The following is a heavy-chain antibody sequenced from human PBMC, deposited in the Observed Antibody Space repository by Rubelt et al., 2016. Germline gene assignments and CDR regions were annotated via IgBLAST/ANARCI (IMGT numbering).Heavy chain of an antibody. V-gene: IGHV4-38-2*02. CDR1: GYSISSGYY. CDR3: ARGPVDAVPALVYFGMDV. D-gene: IGHD2-2*01. J-gene: IGHJ6*02. CDR2: IYHRVST. Sequence: QVQLQESGPGLVKPSETLSLTCTVSGYSISSGYYWGWVRQPPGKGLEWIGTIYHRVSTYYNPSLNSRVTISVDTSKNQFSLKLSSVTAADTAVYYCARGPVDAVPALVYFGMDVWGQGTTVTVSS.